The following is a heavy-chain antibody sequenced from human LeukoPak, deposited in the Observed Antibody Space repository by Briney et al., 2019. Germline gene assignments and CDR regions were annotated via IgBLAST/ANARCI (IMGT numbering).Heavy chain of an antibody. CDR1: GGSISNYY. V-gene: IGHV4-59*08. CDR2: IYHSGST. J-gene: IGHJ4*02. Sequence: SETLFLTCTVSGGSISNYYWGWIRQPPGEGLEWIGEIYHSGSTNYNPSLKSRVTISVDTPKNQFSLKLNSVTATDSAVYYCASSNWLRDANFDSWGKGTLVTVSS. CDR3: ASSNWLRDANFDS. D-gene: IGHD6-13*01.